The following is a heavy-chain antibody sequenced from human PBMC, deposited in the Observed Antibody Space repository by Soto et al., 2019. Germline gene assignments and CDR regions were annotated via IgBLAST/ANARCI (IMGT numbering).Heavy chain of an antibody. J-gene: IGHJ4*02. D-gene: IGHD3-22*01. Sequence: QVQLQESDPGLVKPSQTLSLTCTVSGGSISSGGYYWSWIRQHPGKGLEWIGYIYYSGSTYYNPSLKSRVTISVDTSKNQFSLKLSSVTAADTAVYYCARARAGVVVRLDYWGQGTLVTVSS. CDR3: ARARAGVVVRLDY. CDR2: IYYSGST. CDR1: GGSISSGGYY. V-gene: IGHV4-31*03.